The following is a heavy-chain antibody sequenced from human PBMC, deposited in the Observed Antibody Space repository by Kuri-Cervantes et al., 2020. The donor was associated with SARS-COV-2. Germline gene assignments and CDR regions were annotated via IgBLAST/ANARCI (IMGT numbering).Heavy chain of an antibody. Sequence: ASVKVSCKASGYTFTGYYMHWVRQAPGQGLEWMGWINPNSGGTNYAQKFQGRVTMTRDTSISTAYMELSMLRSDDTAVYYCARDQDIVVVVAATPGRGAFDIWGQGTMVTVSS. J-gene: IGHJ3*02. D-gene: IGHD2-15*01. V-gene: IGHV1-2*02. CDR2: INPNSGGT. CDR1: GYTFTGYY. CDR3: ARDQDIVVVVAATPGRGAFDI.